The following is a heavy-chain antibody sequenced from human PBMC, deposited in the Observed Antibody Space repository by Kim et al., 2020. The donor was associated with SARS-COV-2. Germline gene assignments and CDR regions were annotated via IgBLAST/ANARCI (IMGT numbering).Heavy chain of an antibody. CDR3: ARGRRLRYFGWDNDY. Sequence: ASVKVSCKASGYSFTFYEINWVRQAPGQGLEWVGWMHPNSGNTDYAQKFQGRVTMTRNTSITTAYLELSSLRSDDRAVYYCARGRRLRYFGWDNDYWGQGTLVTVSS. J-gene: IGHJ4*02. CDR1: GYSFTFYE. V-gene: IGHV1-8*02. CDR2: MHPNSGNT. D-gene: IGHD3-9*01.